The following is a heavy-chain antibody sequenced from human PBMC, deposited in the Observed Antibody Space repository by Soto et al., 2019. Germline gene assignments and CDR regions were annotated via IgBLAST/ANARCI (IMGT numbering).Heavy chain of an antibody. Sequence: GESLKISCKGSGYSFTSYWIGWVRQMPGKGLEWMGIIYPGDSDTRYSPSFQGQVTISADKSISTAYLQWSSLKASDTAMYYCARLVRAAAGNASAFDIWGQGTMVTVSS. D-gene: IGHD6-13*01. CDR1: GYSFTSYW. J-gene: IGHJ3*02. CDR2: IYPGDSDT. V-gene: IGHV5-51*01. CDR3: ARLVRAAAGNASAFDI.